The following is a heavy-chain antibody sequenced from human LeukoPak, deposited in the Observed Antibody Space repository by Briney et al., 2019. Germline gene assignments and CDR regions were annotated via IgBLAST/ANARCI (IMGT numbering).Heavy chain of an antibody. V-gene: IGHV3-23*01. CDR2: ITGSGGST. CDR1: GFTFSNYA. CDR3: AKLDCSGSSCYQFDC. Sequence: GGSLRLSCAASGFTFSNYAMSWVRQAPGKGLEWVSGITGSGGSTFYADSVKGRFTISRDNSKNTLYLQKNSLRAEDTAVYYCAKLDCSGSSCYQFDCWGQGTLVTVSS. J-gene: IGHJ4*02. D-gene: IGHD2-15*01.